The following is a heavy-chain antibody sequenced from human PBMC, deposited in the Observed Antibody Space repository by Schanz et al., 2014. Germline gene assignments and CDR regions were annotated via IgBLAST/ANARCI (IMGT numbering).Heavy chain of an antibody. V-gene: IGHV3-74*01. Sequence: EVQLVESGGGLVQPGGSLRLSCAASGFTLSNYWMHWVRQAPGKGLVWVSRINSDETTTTYADSVKGRFTISRDNAKNTLILQMNSLRAEDTAVYYRARGGSSDWYGLFDSWGPGTLVTVSS. J-gene: IGHJ4*02. CDR3: ARGGSSDWYGLFDS. CDR1: GFTLSNYW. D-gene: IGHD6-19*01. CDR2: INSDETTT.